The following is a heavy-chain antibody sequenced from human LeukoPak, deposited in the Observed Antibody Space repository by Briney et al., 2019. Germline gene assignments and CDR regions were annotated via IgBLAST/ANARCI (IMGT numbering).Heavy chain of an antibody. CDR3: ARVPGQWLVEGGDY. Sequence: GGSLRLSCAASGFTFSSYAMHWVRQAPGKGLEWVAVISYDGSNKYYADSVKGRFTISRDNSKNTLYLQMNSLRAEDTAVYYCARVPGQWLVEGGDYWGQGTLVTVSS. V-gene: IGHV3-30-3*01. CDR2: ISYDGSNK. J-gene: IGHJ4*02. D-gene: IGHD6-19*01. CDR1: GFTFSSYA.